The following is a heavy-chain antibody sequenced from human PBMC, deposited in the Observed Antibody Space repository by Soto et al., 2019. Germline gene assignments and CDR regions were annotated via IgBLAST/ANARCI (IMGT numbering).Heavy chain of an antibody. CDR3: ARDRRDYGDYDLVSY. CDR2: IWYDGSNK. D-gene: IGHD4-17*01. V-gene: IGHV3-33*01. J-gene: IGHJ4*02. CDR1: GFTFSSYG. Sequence: GGSLRLSCAASGFTFSSYGMHWVRQAPGKGLEWVAVIWYDGSNKYYADSVKGRFTISRDNSKNTLYLQMNSLRAEDTAVYYCARDRRDYGDYDLVSYWGQGTLVTVSS.